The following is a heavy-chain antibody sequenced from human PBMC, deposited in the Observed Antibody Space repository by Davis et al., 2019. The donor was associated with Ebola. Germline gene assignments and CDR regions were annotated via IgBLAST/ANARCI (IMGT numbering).Heavy chain of an antibody. CDR2: IFPGDSDT. CDR3: ARGTDGYNPGGYFDS. D-gene: IGHD5-24*01. V-gene: IGHV5-51*01. CDR1: GYSFSTYW. Sequence: KVSCKASGYSFSTYWIVWVRQMPGKGLECMGIIFPGDSDTRYSPSFQGQVTIPADKSINTAYLQWTSLKASDTAIYYCARGTDGYNPGGYFDSWGQGTLVTVSS. J-gene: IGHJ4*02.